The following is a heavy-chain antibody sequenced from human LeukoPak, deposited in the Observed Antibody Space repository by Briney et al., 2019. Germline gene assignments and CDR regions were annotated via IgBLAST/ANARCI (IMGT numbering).Heavy chain of an antibody. CDR3: VRRGPNNSGLDY. Sequence: GGSLRLSCAASGFTFSIYTFKWVRQAPGKGLEWVASITSTSSYIYYSDSVQGRFAVSRDNAKNSLYLQMNSLRVEDRAVFYCVRRGPNNSGLDYWGQGTLVTVSS. CDR1: GFTFSIYT. J-gene: IGHJ4*02. CDR2: ITSTSSYI. V-gene: IGHV3-21*01. D-gene: IGHD5-12*01.